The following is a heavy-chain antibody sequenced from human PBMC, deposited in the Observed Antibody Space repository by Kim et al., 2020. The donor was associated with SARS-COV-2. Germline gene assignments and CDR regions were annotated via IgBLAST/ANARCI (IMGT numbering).Heavy chain of an antibody. V-gene: IGHV4-59*01. Sequence: PSLKSRVTISVDTSKNQFSLKLSSVTAADTAVYYCARRFRGSSSSHWFDPWGQGTLVTVSS. CDR3: ARRFRGSSSSHWFDP. D-gene: IGHD6-13*01. J-gene: IGHJ5*02.